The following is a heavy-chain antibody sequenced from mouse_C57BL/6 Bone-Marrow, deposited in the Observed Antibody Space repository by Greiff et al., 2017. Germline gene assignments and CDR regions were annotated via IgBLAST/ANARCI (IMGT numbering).Heavy chain of an antibody. CDR2: IYPRSGNT. CDR3: ARGDGNVYFDY. CDR1: GYTFTSYG. Sequence: VQLQESGAELARPGASVKLSCKASGYTFTSYGISWVKQRTGQGLEWIGEIYPRSGNTYYNEKFKGKATLTADKSSSTAYMELRSLTSEDSAVYFCARGDGNVYFDYWGQGTTLTVSS. J-gene: IGHJ2*01. D-gene: IGHD2-1*01. V-gene: IGHV1-81*01.